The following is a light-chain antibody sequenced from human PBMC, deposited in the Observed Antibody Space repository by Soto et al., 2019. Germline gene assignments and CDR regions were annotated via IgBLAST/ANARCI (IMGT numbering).Light chain of an antibody. J-gene: IGLJ1*01. Sequence: QSALTQPPSASGSPGQSVTISCTGTSSDVGGTNFVSWYQQHPGKAPKLIIFEVSKRPSGVPNRFSGSKSGNTASLTVSGLQAEDEADYYCGSYAGSSSVFGTGTKLTVL. CDR2: EVS. CDR1: SSDVGGTNF. CDR3: GSYAGSSSV. V-gene: IGLV2-8*01.